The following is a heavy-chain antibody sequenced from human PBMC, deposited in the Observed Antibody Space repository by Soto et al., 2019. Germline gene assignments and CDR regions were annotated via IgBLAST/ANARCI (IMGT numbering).Heavy chain of an antibody. D-gene: IGHD3-3*01. V-gene: IGHV4-31*03. J-gene: IGHJ5*02. CDR3: ARDRDYDFWSGYYPYNWFDP. Sequence: SETLSLTCTVSGGSISSGGYYWSWIRQHPGKGLEWIGYIYYSGSTYYNPSLKSRVTISVDTSKNQFSLKLSSVTAADTAVYYCARDRDYDFWSGYYPYNWFDPWGQGTLVTVSS. CDR1: GGSISSGGYY. CDR2: IYYSGST.